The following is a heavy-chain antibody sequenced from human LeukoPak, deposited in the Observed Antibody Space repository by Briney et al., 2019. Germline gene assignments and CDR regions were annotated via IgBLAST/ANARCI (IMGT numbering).Heavy chain of an antibody. CDR3: ASLGCSGGSCSNPYYYGMDV. V-gene: IGHV4-59*08. Sequence: SETLSLTCSVSGGSITSYYWSWIRQPPGKGLEWIGYIYYRGSTNYNPSLKSRVTIALDTSKNQFSLKLSSVTAADTAVYYCASLGCSGGSCSNPYYYGMDVWGQGTTVTVSS. CDR1: GGSITSYY. CDR2: IYYRGST. D-gene: IGHD2-15*01. J-gene: IGHJ6*02.